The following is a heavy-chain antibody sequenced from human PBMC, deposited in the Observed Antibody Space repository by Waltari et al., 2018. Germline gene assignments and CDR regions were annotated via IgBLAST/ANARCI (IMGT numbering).Heavy chain of an antibody. CDR3: ARVGPYSTSYYFDT. Sequence: DVQLVESGGGLMQPGGSLRLSCAVAGFPLRSYNMNWVRQAPGKGLEWVSYISSGSDTIYYADSVKDRFTISRDNAQNSLYLEMNSLRGEDTAVYYCARVGPYSTSYYFDTWGQGTLVTVSS. CDR1: GFPLRSYN. J-gene: IGHJ4*01. D-gene: IGHD6-13*01. V-gene: IGHV3-48*01. CDR2: ISSGSDTI.